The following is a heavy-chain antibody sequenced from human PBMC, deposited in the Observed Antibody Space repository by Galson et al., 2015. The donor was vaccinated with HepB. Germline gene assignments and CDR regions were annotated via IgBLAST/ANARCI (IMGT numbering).Heavy chain of an antibody. V-gene: IGHV1-69*13. CDR3: ARDRGVVVPAAIYARGWHYYYGMDV. Sequence: SVKVSCKASGGTFSSYAISWVRQAPGQGLEWMGGIIPIFGTANYAQKFQGRVTITADESTSTAYMELSSLRSEDTAVYYCARDRGVVVPAAIYARGWHYYYGMDVWGQGTTVTVSS. CDR1: GGTFSSYA. D-gene: IGHD2-2*02. CDR2: IIPIFGTA. J-gene: IGHJ6*02.